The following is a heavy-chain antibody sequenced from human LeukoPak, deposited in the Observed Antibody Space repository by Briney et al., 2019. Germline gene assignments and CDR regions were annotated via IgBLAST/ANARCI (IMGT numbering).Heavy chain of an antibody. CDR2: IYSSGST. J-gene: IGHJ3*02. CDR3: ARSDGYGLVGI. Sequence: PSETLSLTCTVSGGSISSGSNYWGWIRQPPGKTLEWIGSIYSSGSTHYNPSLKSRVIILIDTAKNHFSLNLSSVTAADTAVYYCARSDGYGLVGIWGQGTMVTVSS. D-gene: IGHD3-10*01. V-gene: IGHV4-39*07. CDR1: GGSISSGSNY.